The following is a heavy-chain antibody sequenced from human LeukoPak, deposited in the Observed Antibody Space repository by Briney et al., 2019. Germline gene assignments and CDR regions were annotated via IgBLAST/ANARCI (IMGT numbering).Heavy chain of an antibody. V-gene: IGHV3-30-3*01. CDR1: GFTFSSYA. J-gene: IGHJ4*02. D-gene: IGHD2-2*02. CDR3: ARDAVEEVVPAAIDVLEGYFDY. Sequence: GRSLRLSCAASGFTFSSYAMHWVRQAPGKGLEWVAVISYDGSNKYYADSVKGRFTISRDNSKNTLYLQMNSLRAEDTAVYYCARDAVEEVVPAAIDVLEGYFDYWGQGTLVTVSS. CDR2: ISYDGSNK.